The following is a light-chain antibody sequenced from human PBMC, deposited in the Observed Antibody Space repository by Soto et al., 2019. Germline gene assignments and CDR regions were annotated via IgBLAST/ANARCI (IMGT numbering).Light chain of an antibody. CDR3: YSHIGGTTGA. CDR2: DVT. V-gene: IGLV2-14*03. Sequence: QSALTQPASVSGSPGQSITISCTGTSTDVGGNKYVSWYQQHTGKAPKAVIYDVTNRPSGVSNRFSGSKSGNTASLTISGLQAEDEADYYCYSHIGGTTGAFGGGTKVTVL. J-gene: IGLJ2*01. CDR1: STDVGGNKY.